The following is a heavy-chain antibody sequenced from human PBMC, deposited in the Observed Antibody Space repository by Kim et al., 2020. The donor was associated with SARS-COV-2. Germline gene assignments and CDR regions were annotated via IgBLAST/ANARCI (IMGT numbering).Heavy chain of an antibody. CDR2: IIPIFGTA. CDR3: ARRDYYYYGMDV. CDR1: GGTFSSYA. Sequence: SVKVSCKASGGTFSSYAISWVRQAPGQGLEWMGGIIPIFGTANYAQKFQGRVTITADESTSTAYMELSSLRSEDTAVYYCARRDYYYYGMDVWGQGTTVTVSS. J-gene: IGHJ6*02. V-gene: IGHV1-69*13.